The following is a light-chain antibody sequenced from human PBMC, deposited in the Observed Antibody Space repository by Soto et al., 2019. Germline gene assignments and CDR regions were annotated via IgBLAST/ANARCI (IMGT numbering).Light chain of an antibody. V-gene: IGKV3-11*01. CDR2: DAS. Sequence: EVVLTQSPATLSVSPGERATLSCRASQSISSNLVWYQQKPGQAPRLLIYDASNRATGIPARFSGSGSGTDFTLTISSLETEDFAVYYCQQRSNWPGITFGQGTRLEIK. CDR3: QQRSNWPGIT. CDR1: QSISSN. J-gene: IGKJ5*01.